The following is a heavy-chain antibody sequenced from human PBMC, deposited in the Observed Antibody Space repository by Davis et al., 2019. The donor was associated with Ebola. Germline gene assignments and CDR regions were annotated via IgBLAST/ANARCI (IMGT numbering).Heavy chain of an antibody. CDR2: IYPGDSDT. J-gene: IGHJ3*01. Sequence: GGSLRLSCKGSGYSFTSYWIVWVRQMPGKGLEWMGIIYPGDSDTRYNPSFEGQVTISADKSTTTAYSQWSRLKASDTAMYYCASLRRTITGMDDGFDLWGQGTMVTVSS. CDR3: ASLRRTITGMDDGFDL. D-gene: IGHD1-20*01. V-gene: IGHV5-51*01. CDR1: GYSFTSYW.